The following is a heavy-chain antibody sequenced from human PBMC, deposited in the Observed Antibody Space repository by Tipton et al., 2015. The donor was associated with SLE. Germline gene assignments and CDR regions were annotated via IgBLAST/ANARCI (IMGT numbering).Heavy chain of an antibody. V-gene: IGHV4-61*08. CDR1: GGSVSSGAYF. CDR2: IYYSGST. CDR3: ARHAIVVVVPAYYFDY. D-gene: IGHD2-15*01. J-gene: IGHJ4*02. Sequence: TLSLTCTVSGGSVSSGAYFWNWIRQSPGKGLEWIGYIYYSGSTNYNPSLKSRVTISVDTSKNQFSLKLSSVTAADTAVYYCARHAIVVVVPAYYFDYWGQGTLVTVSS.